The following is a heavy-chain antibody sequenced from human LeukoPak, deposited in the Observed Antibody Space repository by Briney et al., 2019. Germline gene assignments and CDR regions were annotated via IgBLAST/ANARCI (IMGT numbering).Heavy chain of an antibody. V-gene: IGHV4-31*03. D-gene: IGHD1-26*01. Sequence: ASQTLSLTCTVSGGSIDKGGYFWSWIRQHPGKGLEWIGYIFYSGSTYYNPSLTSRLTISIDTSKNQFSLRLSSVTAADTAVYYCARSGVPEIDYWGQGTLVTVSS. J-gene: IGHJ4*02. CDR3: ARSGVPEIDY. CDR1: GGSIDKGGYF. CDR2: IFYSGST.